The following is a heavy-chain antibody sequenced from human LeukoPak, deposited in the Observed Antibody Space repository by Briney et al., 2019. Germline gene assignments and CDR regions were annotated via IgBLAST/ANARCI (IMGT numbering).Heavy chain of an antibody. CDR3: ARDLYGSGNFLPESP. D-gene: IGHD3-10*01. Sequence: SETLSLTCTVSGVSVSVRNYYWSRIRQPPGKGLEWIGYSYYSGSTMYNPSLSSRVTISVDTSKNQFSLRLSSVTAADTAVYYCARDLYGSGNFLPESPWGQGTLVTVSS. CDR1: GVSVSVRNYY. CDR2: SYYSGST. V-gene: IGHV4-61*01. J-gene: IGHJ5*02.